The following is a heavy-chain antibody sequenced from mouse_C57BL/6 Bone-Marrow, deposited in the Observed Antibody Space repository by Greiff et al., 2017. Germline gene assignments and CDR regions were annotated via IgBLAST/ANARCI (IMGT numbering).Heavy chain of an antibody. CDR2: IYPGDGDT. D-gene: IGHD1-1*01. V-gene: IGHV1-80*01. CDR3: ARSYYGSIPFAY. CDR1: GYAFSSHW. J-gene: IGHJ3*01. Sequence: VQLQQSGAELVKPGASVKISCKASGYAFSSHWMNWVKQRPGKGLEWIGQIYPGDGDTNYNGKFKGKATLTADKSSSTAYMQLSSLTSEDSAVYGGARSYYGSIPFAYWGQGTLVTVSA.